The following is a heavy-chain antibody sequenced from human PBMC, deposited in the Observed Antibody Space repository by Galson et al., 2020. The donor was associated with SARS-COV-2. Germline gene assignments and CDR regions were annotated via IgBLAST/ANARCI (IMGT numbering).Heavy chain of an antibody. CDR1: GGSFSGYY. V-gene: IGHV4-34*01. D-gene: IGHD3-22*01. CDR2: INPTGSI. J-gene: IGHJ4*02. Sequence: SQASETLSLTCAVYGGSFSGYYWGWIRQPPGKGLEWIGEINPTGSINYNPSLTNRVTISKDTSKNQFSLRLRSVTAADTSMYFCARGSRDVTMILMIATSASYYLDFWGQGCLVTFSS. CDR3: ARGSRDVTMILMIATSASYYLDF.